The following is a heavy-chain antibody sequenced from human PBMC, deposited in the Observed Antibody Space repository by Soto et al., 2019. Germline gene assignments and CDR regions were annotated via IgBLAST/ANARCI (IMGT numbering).Heavy chain of an antibody. D-gene: IGHD6-6*01. J-gene: IGHJ4*02. V-gene: IGHV4-39*01. CDR1: GGSISSSSYY. CDR3: ARQALRIAARIDY. Sequence: SETLSLTCTVSGGSISSSSYYWGWIRQPPGKGLEWIGSIYYSGSTYYNPSLKSRVTISVDTSKNQFSLKLSSVTAADTAVYYCARQALRIAARIDYWGQGTLVTVSS. CDR2: IYYSGST.